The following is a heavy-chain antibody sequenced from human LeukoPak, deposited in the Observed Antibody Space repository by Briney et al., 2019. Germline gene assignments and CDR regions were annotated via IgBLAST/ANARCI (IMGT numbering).Heavy chain of an antibody. Sequence: GGSLRPSCAASGFTFSSYGMNWVRQAPGKGLEWVAFISYDGSRKYYTDSVWGRFTISRDNSKNTLYLQVISLRPEDTAVYYCAKDRDDYGDSPADYWGQGTLVTVSS. J-gene: IGHJ4*02. D-gene: IGHD4-17*01. CDR3: AKDRDDYGDSPADY. CDR2: ISYDGSRK. CDR1: GFTFSSYG. V-gene: IGHV3-30*18.